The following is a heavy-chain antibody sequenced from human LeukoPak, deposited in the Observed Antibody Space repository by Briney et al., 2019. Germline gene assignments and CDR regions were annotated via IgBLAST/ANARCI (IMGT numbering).Heavy chain of an antibody. CDR3: ARVKISGYVEGHFDY. V-gene: IGHV3-30-3*01. J-gene: IGHJ4*02. D-gene: IGHD5-12*01. Sequence: GRSLRLSCAASGFTFSTYAVHWVRQAPGKGLEWVAVISYDGTNKYYTDSVKGRFTISRDNSKNTLYLQMNSLRAEDTAVYYCARVKISGYVEGHFDYWGQGTLVTVSS. CDR2: ISYDGTNK. CDR1: GFTFSTYA.